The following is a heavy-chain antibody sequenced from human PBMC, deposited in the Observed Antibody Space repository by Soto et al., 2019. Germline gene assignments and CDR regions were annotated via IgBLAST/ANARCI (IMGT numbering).Heavy chain of an antibody. CDR1: GGSMIAYY. V-gene: IGHV4-59*01. D-gene: IGHD6-13*01. J-gene: IGHJ4*02. CDR2: TYYSGST. CDR3: ARVRGTAGKRYFDY. Sequence: SETLSVTCTVSGGSMIAYYWNWMRQPPGKGLQWIGYTYYSGSTTYNPSLKSRVTISVDSSKNQFSLKLDSVTPADTAVYYCARVRGTAGKRYFDYWGPGTLVTVSS.